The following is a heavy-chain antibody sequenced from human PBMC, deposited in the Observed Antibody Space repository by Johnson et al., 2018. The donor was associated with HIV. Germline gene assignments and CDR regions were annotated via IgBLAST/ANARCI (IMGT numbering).Heavy chain of an antibody. D-gene: IGHD3-3*01. J-gene: IGHJ3*02. Sequence: EVQLVESGGGLIQPGGSLRLSCAASGFTVSSNYMSWVRQAPGKGLVWVSRINSDGTSTTYADSVRGRFTISRDNAKNTLYLQMNSLRAEDTAVYYCARDRGRAYYNFWSGTRSACAFDIWGQGTMVTVSS. CDR1: GFTVSSNY. CDR3: ARDRGRAYYNFWSGTRSACAFDI. V-gene: IGHV3-74*01. CDR2: INSDGTST.